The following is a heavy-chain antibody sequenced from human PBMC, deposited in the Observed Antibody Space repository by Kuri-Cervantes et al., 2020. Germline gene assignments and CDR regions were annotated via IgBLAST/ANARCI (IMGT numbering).Heavy chain of an antibody. CDR2: ISSSSSYI. CDR3: ARRGNGYDSYFEN. CDR1: GFTFSSYS. V-gene: IGHV3-21*01. D-gene: IGHD5-12*01. J-gene: IGHJ1*01. Sequence: GESLKISCAASGFTFSSYSMNWVRQAPGKGLEWVSSISSSSSYIYYADSVKGRFTISRDNAKNSLFLQINSLGAEDTAVYHCARRGNGYDSYFENWGQGTLVTVSS.